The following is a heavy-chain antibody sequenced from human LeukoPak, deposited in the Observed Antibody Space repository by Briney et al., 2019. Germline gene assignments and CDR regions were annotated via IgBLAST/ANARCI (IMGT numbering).Heavy chain of an antibody. Sequence: ETLSLTCAVYGGSFSGYYWSWVRQAPGKGLEWVSAISGSGGSTYYADSVKGRFTISRDNSKNTLYLQMNSLRAEDTAVYYCAKADLLWFGESQNDYWGQGTLVTVSS. D-gene: IGHD3-10*01. J-gene: IGHJ4*02. V-gene: IGHV3-23*01. CDR2: ISGSGGST. CDR3: AKADLLWFGESQNDY. CDR1: GGSFSGYY.